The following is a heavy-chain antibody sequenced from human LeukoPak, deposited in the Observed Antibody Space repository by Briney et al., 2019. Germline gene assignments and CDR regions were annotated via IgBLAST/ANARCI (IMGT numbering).Heavy chain of an antibody. CDR2: INHRRST. Sequence: SETLSLTCAVYGGSFSGYYWSWIRQPPGKGLEWIGEINHRRSTNYNPSFKSRVTMSVDTSKNQFSLKLSSVTAADTAVYYCARSFNSGYDFWGQGTLVTVSS. J-gene: IGHJ4*02. CDR1: GGSFSGYY. CDR3: ARSFNSGYDF. V-gene: IGHV4-34*01. D-gene: IGHD5-12*01.